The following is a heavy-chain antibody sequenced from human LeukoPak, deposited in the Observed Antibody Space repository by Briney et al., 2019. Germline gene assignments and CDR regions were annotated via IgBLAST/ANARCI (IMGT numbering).Heavy chain of an antibody. CDR2: IKQDGSEK. CDR1: GFTFSSYW. D-gene: IGHD2-15*01. Sequence: PGGSLRLSCAASGFTFSSYWMSWVRQAPGKGLEWVANIKQDGSEKYYVDSVKGRFTISRDNAKTSLYLQMNSLRAEDAAVYYCARAPVTSCRGAFCYPFDYWGPGILVTVSS. J-gene: IGHJ4*02. V-gene: IGHV3-7*03. CDR3: ARAPVTSCRGAFCYPFDY.